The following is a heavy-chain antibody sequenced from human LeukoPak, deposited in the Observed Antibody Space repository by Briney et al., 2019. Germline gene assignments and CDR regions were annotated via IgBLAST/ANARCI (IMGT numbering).Heavy chain of an antibody. Sequence: PSETLSLTCTVSGGSLSTYYWSWIRQPPGKGLEWTACIYYTGSTNYNPSLKSRGTMSVDTSKNQFSLRLTSVTAADTAVYYCARGSITVVPAFDIWGQGTVVTVSS. D-gene: IGHD4-23*01. J-gene: IGHJ3*02. CDR1: GGSLSTYY. V-gene: IGHV4-59*12. CDR2: IYYTGST. CDR3: ARGSITVVPAFDI.